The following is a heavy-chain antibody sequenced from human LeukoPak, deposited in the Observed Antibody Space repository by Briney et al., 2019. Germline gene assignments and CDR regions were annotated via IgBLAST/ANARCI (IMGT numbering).Heavy chain of an antibody. CDR3: ARGGFGESDYYMDV. Sequence: GGSLRLSCATSKFAFDDYGMSWVRQAPGKGLEWVSGINWDGSSTGYIDSVKGRFIISRDNAKNSLYLQMNSLRAEDTALYYCARGGFGESDYYMDVWGKGTTVTVSS. CDR1: KFAFDDYG. V-gene: IGHV3-20*04. J-gene: IGHJ6*03. CDR2: INWDGSST. D-gene: IGHD3-10*01.